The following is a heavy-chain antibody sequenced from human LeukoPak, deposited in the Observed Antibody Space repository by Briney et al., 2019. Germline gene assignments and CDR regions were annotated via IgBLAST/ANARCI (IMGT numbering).Heavy chain of an antibody. J-gene: IGHJ4*02. D-gene: IGHD6-13*01. CDR1: GGSFSGYY. Sequence: SETLSLTCAVYGGSFSGYYWSWIGQPPGKGLEWIGEINHSGSTNYNPSLKSRVTISVDTSKNQFSLKLSSVTAADTAVYYCARDGGQLDYWGQGTLVTVSS. CDR3: ARDGGQLDY. CDR2: INHSGST. V-gene: IGHV4-34*01.